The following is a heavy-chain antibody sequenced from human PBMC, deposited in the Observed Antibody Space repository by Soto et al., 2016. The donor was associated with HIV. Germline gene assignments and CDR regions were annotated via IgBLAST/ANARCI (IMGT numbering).Heavy chain of an antibody. CDR3: TRLHPNGSSRGGD. D-gene: IGHD2-21*01. Sequence: EVQLVESGGGLVQPGGSLKLSCAASGFTFSGSAMHWVRQASGKGLEWVGRIRSKANSYATAYAASVKGRFTISRDDSKNTAYLQMNSLKTEDTAVYYCTRLHPNGSSRGGDWGQGTLVTVSS. V-gene: IGHV3-73*01. J-gene: IGHJ4*02. CDR2: IRSKANSYAT. CDR1: GFTFSGSA.